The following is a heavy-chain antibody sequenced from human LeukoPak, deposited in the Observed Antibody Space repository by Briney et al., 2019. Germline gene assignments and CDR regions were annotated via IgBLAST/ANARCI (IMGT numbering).Heavy chain of an antibody. CDR2: INHSGST. J-gene: IGHJ5*02. D-gene: IGHD6-13*01. Sequence: SETLSLTCAVYGESFSGYYWSWIRQPPGKGLEWIGEINHSGSTDYNPSLKSRVTMSIDTSKNQFSLKLRSVTAADTAVYYCATGGIADRLKSWGQGTLVTVSS. CDR1: GESFSGYY. V-gene: IGHV4-34*01. CDR3: ATGGIADRLKS.